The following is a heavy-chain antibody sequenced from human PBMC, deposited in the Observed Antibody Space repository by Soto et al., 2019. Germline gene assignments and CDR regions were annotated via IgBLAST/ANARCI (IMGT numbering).Heavy chain of an antibody. J-gene: IGHJ5*02. CDR3: ALTMVAAGA. Sequence: ASVKVSCKASGYTFTQYGISWVRQAPGQGLEWMGWITTYNGNTNYAQKFQGRVTLTTDTSTSTVYMELKTLRSDDTAIYYCALTMVAAGAWGQGTLVTV. CDR2: ITTYNGNT. CDR1: GYTFTQYG. V-gene: IGHV1-18*04. D-gene: IGHD6-13*01.